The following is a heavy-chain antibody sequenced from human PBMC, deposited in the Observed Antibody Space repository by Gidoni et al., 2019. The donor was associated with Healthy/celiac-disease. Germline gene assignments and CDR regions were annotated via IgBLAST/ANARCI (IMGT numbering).Heavy chain of an antibody. J-gene: IGHJ6*02. CDR2: ISGSGGST. V-gene: IGHV3-23*01. CDR3: ATRGGGLLIPYYYYYGMDV. Sequence: EVQLLESGGGLVQPGGSLRLSCAASGFTFSSYAMSWVRQAPGKGLEWVSAISGSGGSTYYADSVKGRFTISRDNSKNTLYLQMNSLRAEDTAVYYCATRGGGLLIPYYYYYGMDVWGQGTTVTVSS. CDR1: GFTFSSYA. D-gene: IGHD3-10*01.